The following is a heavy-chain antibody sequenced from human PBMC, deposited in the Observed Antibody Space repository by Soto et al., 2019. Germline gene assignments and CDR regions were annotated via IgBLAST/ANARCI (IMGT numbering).Heavy chain of an antibody. CDR1: GGSISSSSYY. V-gene: IGHV4-39*01. CDR3: ARHRSSSWYYYYYMDV. Sequence: PSETLSLTCTVSGGSISSSSYYWGWIRQPPGKGLEWIGSIYYSGSTYYNPSLKSRITISVDTSKNQFSLKLSSVTAADTAVYYCARHRSSSWYYYYYMDVWGKGTTVTVSS. J-gene: IGHJ6*03. CDR2: IYYSGST. D-gene: IGHD6-13*01.